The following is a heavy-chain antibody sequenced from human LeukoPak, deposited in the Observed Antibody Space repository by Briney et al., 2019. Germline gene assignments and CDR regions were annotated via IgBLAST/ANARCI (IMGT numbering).Heavy chain of an antibody. J-gene: IGHJ4*02. CDR1: GFSLTTSGVG. CDR2: IYWDDDK. Sequence: SGPTLVKPTQTLTLTCTFSGFSLTTSGVGVGWIRQPPGKALEWLSLIYWDDDKRYSPSLKSRLTITKDTSKNQVVLTMTNMDPVDTATYYCAHSLDYGDFHPNFDYWGQGTLVTVSS. V-gene: IGHV2-5*02. CDR3: AHSLDYGDFHPNFDY. D-gene: IGHD4-17*01.